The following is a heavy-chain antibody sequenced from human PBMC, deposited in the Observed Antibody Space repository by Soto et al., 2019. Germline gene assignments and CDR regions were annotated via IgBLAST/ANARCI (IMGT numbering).Heavy chain of an antibody. CDR2: ISFDGSNK. CDR3: ARVPGDMVAILYSYPLDGREPLSDVDV. Sequence: QMQLVESGGGAVQPGRSLRLSCAASGFTFSYYPMHWVRQAPGKGLEWVAVISFDGSNKYYADSVKGRFTISRDNSTNTLYLQMNSLRGEDTAVYYCARVPGDMVAILYSYPLDGREPLSDVDVWGQGTTVTVSS. CDR1: GFTFSYYP. J-gene: IGHJ6*02. D-gene: IGHD5-12*01. V-gene: IGHV3-30*04.